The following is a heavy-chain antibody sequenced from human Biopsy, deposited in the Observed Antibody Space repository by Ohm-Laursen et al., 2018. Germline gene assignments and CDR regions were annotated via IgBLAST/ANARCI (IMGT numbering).Heavy chain of an antibody. J-gene: IGHJ2*01. CDR1: GASVKTSGYF. D-gene: IGHD3-9*01. CDR2: ISYNERT. CDR3: VREPKTGTAEAWYFDL. Sequence: SETLSLTCGVSGASVKTSGYFWAWIRQRPGKGLEWIGYISYNERTHYNPSLTSRLAISFDTSNNRISLQLRSVSVADTAVYYCVREPKTGTAEAWYFDLWDRGSPVTVPS. V-gene: IGHV4-31*11.